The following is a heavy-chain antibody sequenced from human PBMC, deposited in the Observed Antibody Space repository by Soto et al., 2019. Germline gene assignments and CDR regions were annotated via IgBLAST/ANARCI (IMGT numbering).Heavy chain of an antibody. D-gene: IGHD6-13*01. V-gene: IGHV1-24*01. J-gene: IGHJ4*02. CDR3: GIEFRRSNQFDH. CDR2: FDLENGET. CDR1: GYTLTELS. Sequence: ASGKVSCKVSGYTLTELSIHWVRQAPGEWLEWMGGFDLENGETIYAQRFQGRVTMTDESSADTPYMELSSLRSEDTAVYYCGIEFRRSNQFDHWGQGTMVTVSS.